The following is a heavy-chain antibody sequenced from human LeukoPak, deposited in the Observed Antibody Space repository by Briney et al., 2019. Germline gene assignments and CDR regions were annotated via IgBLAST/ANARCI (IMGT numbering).Heavy chain of an antibody. J-gene: IGHJ6*02. CDR1: GFTFSNYP. Sequence: GGSLRLSCAASGFTFSNYPMYWVRQAPGKGLEWVSYIGSGGSPIYYADSVRGRFSISRDNAKNSLYLQMSSLRAEDTAVYYCAKEGGGSYLYYYYYYGIDVWGQGTTVTVSS. D-gene: IGHD1-26*01. CDR2: IGSGGSPI. V-gene: IGHV3-48*03. CDR3: AKEGGGSYLYYYYYYGIDV.